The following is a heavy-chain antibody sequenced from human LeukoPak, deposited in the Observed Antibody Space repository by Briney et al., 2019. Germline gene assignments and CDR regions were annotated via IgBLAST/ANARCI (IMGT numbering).Heavy chain of an antibody. J-gene: IGHJ4*02. CDR2: ISASGGTT. V-gene: IGHV3-23*01. CDR3: AKDLTGLTTPLFDY. D-gene: IGHD3-9*01. Sequence: GGSLRLSCAASEFTFSSYAMSWVRQAPGKGLEWVSCISASGGTTYYADSAKGRFTISRDNSRNTLYLQMNSLRAEDTAVYYCAKDLTGLTTPLFDYWGQGTLVIVSS. CDR1: EFTFSSYA.